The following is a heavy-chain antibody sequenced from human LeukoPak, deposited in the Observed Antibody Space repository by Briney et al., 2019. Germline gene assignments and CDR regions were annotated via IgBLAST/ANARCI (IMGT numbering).Heavy chain of an antibody. Sequence: GGSLRLSCTASGFTFGDYAMSWVRQAPGKGPEWVGFIRSKAYGGTTEYAASVKGSFTISRDDSTSIDYLQMNSLKTGDTAVYYCTREPSYSSGWYSAGGYYYYYMDVWGKGTTVTISS. CDR2: IRSKAYGGTT. J-gene: IGHJ6*03. V-gene: IGHV3-49*04. D-gene: IGHD6-19*01. CDR3: TREPSYSSGWYSAGGYYYYYMDV. CDR1: GFTFGDYA.